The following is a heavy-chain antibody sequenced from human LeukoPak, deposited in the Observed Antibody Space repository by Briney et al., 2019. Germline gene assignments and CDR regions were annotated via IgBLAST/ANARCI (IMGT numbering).Heavy chain of an antibody. J-gene: IGHJ4*02. Sequence: PGRSLRLSCAASGFIFSSYGMHWVRQAPGKGLEWVAVIWYDGSNKYYADSVKGRFTISRDNSKNTLYLQMNSLRAEDTAVYYCARDCGGDCYNDYWGQGTLVTVSS. D-gene: IGHD2-21*02. CDR2: IWYDGSNK. V-gene: IGHV3-33*01. CDR1: GFIFSSYG. CDR3: ARDCGGDCYNDY.